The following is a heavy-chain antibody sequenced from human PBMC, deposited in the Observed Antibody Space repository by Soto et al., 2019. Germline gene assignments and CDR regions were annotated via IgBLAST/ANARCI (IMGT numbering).Heavy chain of an antibody. Sequence: ASVKVSCKTSGYPFPSFEVHWIRQAPGQRPEWMGGISNAGSGNTKYSKKFQDRLTITGDKRATTVYMALSSLTSEDTATYYCARESNHYQDFFQNWGQGTQVTVSS. J-gene: IGHJ4*02. CDR3: ARESNHYQDFFQN. V-gene: IGHV1-3*01. D-gene: IGHD2-2*01. CDR2: ISNAGSGNT. CDR1: GYPFPSFE.